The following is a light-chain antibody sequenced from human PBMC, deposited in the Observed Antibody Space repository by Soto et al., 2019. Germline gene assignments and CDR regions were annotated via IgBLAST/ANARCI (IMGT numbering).Light chain of an antibody. CDR2: GAS. CDR1: QIVGSSY. Sequence: TVLTQPPGTLSLSPGGRATLSCRASQIVGSSYLAWYQQKPGQAPRLLIYGASSRASGIQDRFSGRGSGTDFTLTISRLEPEDFAVYYCQQYDSSPTWKFGQGTKVDIK. CDR3: QQYDSSPTWK. J-gene: IGKJ1*01. V-gene: IGKV3-20*01.